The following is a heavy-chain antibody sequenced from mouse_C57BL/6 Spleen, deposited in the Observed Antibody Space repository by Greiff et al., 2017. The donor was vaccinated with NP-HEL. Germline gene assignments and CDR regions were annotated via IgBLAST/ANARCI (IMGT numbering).Heavy chain of an antibody. D-gene: IGHD1-1*01. CDR2: IDPETGGT. V-gene: IGHV1-15*01. Sequence: QVQLQQSGAELVRPGASVTLSCKASGYTFTDYEMHWVKQTPVHGLEWIGAIDPETGGTAYNQKFKGKAILTADKSSSTAYMELRSLTSEDSAVYYCTDYDGSSYGYFDYWGQGTTLTVSS. J-gene: IGHJ2*01. CDR3: TDYDGSSYGYFDY. CDR1: GYTFTDYE.